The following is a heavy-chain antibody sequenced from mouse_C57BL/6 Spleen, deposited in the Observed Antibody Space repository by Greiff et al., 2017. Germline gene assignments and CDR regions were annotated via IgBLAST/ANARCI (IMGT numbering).Heavy chain of an antibody. J-gene: IGHJ4*01. CDR2: ISSGSSTI. CDR3: ARGGWEAMDY. CDR1: GFTFSDYG. D-gene: IGHD1-1*02. Sequence: EVQLVESGGGLVKPGGSLKLSCAASGFTFSDYGMHWVRQAPEQGLEWVAYISSGSSTIYYADTVKGRFTISRDNAKNTLFLQMTRLRSEDTAMYYCARGGWEAMDYWGQGTSVTVSS. V-gene: IGHV5-17*01.